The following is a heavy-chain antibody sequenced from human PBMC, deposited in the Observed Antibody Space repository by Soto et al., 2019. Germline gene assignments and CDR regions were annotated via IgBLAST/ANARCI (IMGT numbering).Heavy chain of an antibody. CDR2: ISGSGTNT. J-gene: IGHJ5*02. V-gene: IGHV3-23*01. D-gene: IGHD6-19*01. CDR1: GFTFNNYA. Sequence: PGEALKISCAASGFTFNNYAMNWVRQAPGQGLEWVSLISGSGTNTYYADSVKGRFTISRDQSTNTVYLQMNSLRAGDTAVYFCAKVQQWLEENNWFDPWGQGTLVTVSS. CDR3: AKVQQWLEENNWFDP.